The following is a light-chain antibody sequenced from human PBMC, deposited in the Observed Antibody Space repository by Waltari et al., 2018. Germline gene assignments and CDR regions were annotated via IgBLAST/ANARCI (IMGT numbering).Light chain of an antibody. CDR3: QSYGPSLGVF. CDR2: GVN. J-gene: IGLJ2*01. Sequence: QSVLTQPPSVSGAPGQRVSISCTGSGSNIGAGYDVHWYQQLPGKAPKLLIYGVNTRPLGVPDRFSGSLSGTSAYLAIAGLQADDEADYYCQSYGPSLGVFFGGGTRLTVL. CDR1: GSNIGAGYD. V-gene: IGLV1-40*01.